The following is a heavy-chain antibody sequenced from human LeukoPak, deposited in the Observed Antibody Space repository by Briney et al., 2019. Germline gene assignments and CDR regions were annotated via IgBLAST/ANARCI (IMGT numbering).Heavy chain of an antibody. D-gene: IGHD6-6*01. V-gene: IGHV4-4*07. CDR1: GASINSHY. CDR2: IYISGST. J-gene: IGHJ4*02. Sequence: SETLSLTCTVSGASINSHYWSWIRQPAGKGLEWIGRIYISGSTNYNSSLQSRVTMSVDTSKNQFSLKLSSVTAADTAVYYCARVDPDSSSTLEVFDYWGQGTLVTVSS. CDR3: ARVDPDSSSTLEVFDY.